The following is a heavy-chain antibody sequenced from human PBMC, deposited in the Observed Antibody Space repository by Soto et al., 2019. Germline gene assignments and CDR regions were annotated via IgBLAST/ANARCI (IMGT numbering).Heavy chain of an antibody. D-gene: IGHD6-19*01. V-gene: IGHV3-30*03. CDR1: GVTFISYG. CDR2: ISYDGSNK. Sequence: GGSLRLSCAASGVTFISYGMHWVRQAPGKGLEWVAVISYDGSNKYYADSVKGRFTISRDSTQNSLYLQMNSLRAEDTAVYYCARSYSSGWYYNWFDPWGQGTLVTVSS. J-gene: IGHJ5*02. CDR3: ARSYSSGWYYNWFDP.